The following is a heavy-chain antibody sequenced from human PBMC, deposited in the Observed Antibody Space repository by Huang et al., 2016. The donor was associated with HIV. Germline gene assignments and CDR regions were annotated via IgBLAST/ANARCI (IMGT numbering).Heavy chain of an antibody. V-gene: IGHV3-7*01. CDR3: ARGGIYYDVLTGRHYYYNGLDV. J-gene: IGHJ6*02. Sequence: EVHLVESGGDLVQPGGSLRLSCVASGFNFSAYWMSWVRQATGKGGGGVAKIKQYGSGKNYGDSVKVRFTSSRDNAKNSVYLQRTSLRAEDTAVYYCARGGIYYDVLTGRHYYYNGLDVWGQGTTVTVSS. D-gene: IGHD3-9*01. CDR1: GFNFSAYW. CDR2: IKQYGSGK.